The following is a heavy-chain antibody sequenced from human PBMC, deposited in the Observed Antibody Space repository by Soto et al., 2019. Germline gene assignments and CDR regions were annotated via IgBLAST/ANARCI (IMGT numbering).Heavy chain of an antibody. V-gene: IGHV4-31*03. J-gene: IGHJ6*02. CDR1: GGSISSGGYY. CDR3: AREIRDSSGYYTGYYYYGMDV. D-gene: IGHD3-22*01. CDR2: IYYSGST. Sequence: SETLSLTCTVSGGSISSGGYYWSWIRQHPGKGLEWIGYIYYSGSTYYNPSLKSRVTISVDTSKNQFSLKLSSVTAADTAVYYCAREIRDSSGYYTGYYYYGMDVWGQGTTVTV.